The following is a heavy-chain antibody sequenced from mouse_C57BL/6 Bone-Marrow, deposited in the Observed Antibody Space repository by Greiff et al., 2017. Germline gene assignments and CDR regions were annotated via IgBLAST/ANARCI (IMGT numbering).Heavy chain of an antibody. V-gene: IGHV5-6*01. Sequence: EVKLVESGGDLVKPGGSLKLSCAASGFTFSSYGLSWVRQTPDKRLEWVATISSGGSYTYYPDSVKGRFTISRDNAKNTLYLQMSSLKSEDTAMYYCARGGLPYYAMDYWGQGTSVTVSS. CDR2: ISSGGSYT. J-gene: IGHJ4*01. D-gene: IGHD2-2*01. CDR3: ARGGLPYYAMDY. CDR1: GFTFSSYG.